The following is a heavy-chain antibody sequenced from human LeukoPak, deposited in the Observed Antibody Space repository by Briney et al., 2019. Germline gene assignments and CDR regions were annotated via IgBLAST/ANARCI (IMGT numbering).Heavy chain of an antibody. D-gene: IGHD3-16*01. V-gene: IGHV1-2*02. J-gene: IGHJ4*02. Sequence: GASVKVSCKASGYTFTGYYMHWVRQAPGQGLEWMGWINPNSGGTNYAQKFQGRVTMTRDTSISTAYMELSRLRSDDTAVYYCASLIMITFGGVTSSPLFFDYWGQGTLVTVSS. CDR2: INPNSGGT. CDR3: ASLIMITFGGVTSSPLFFDY. CDR1: GYTFTGYY.